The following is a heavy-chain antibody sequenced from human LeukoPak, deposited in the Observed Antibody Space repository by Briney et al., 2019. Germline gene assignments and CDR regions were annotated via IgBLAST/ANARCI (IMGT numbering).Heavy chain of an antibody. D-gene: IGHD3-16*02. J-gene: IGHJ4*02. CDR2: IYYSETT. Sequence: SETLSLTCTVSAGSISSSSYYWGWIRQPPGRGLEWIGSIYYSETTYYNPSLKSRVTISVDTSKNQFSLEVTSVTATDTAVYYCARHNRGLGQLGSYLKTEVDYWGQGTLVTVSS. V-gene: IGHV4-39*01. CDR1: AGSISSSSYY. CDR3: ARHNRGLGQLGSYLKTEVDY.